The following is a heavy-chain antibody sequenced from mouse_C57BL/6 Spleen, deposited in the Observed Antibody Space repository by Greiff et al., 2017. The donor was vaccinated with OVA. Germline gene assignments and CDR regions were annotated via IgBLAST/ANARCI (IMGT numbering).Heavy chain of an antibody. CDR1: GYTFTRYW. J-gene: IGHJ4*01. CDR3: ARFDSYYYAMDY. Sequence: QVQLQQPGAELVKPGASVKLSCKASGYTFTRYWMHWVKQRPGRGLEWIGRIVPNSGGTKSNEKFKGQATLTVDKPSSTAYMQLSSLTSEDSAVYYCARFDSYYYAMDYWGQGTSVTVSS. V-gene: IGHV1-72*01. CDR2: IVPNSGGT. D-gene: IGHD2-4*01.